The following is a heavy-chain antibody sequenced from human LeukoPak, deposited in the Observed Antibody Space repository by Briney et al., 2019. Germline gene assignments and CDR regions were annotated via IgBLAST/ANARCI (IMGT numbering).Heavy chain of an antibody. V-gene: IGHV4-39*07. D-gene: IGHD1-26*01. CDR2: IYYSGST. CDR3: ARDGLLERVGAMGPVDY. CDR1: GGSISSSSYY. Sequence: KPSETLSLTCTVSGGSISSSSYYWGWIRQPPGKGLEWIGSIYYSGSTYYNPSLKSRVTISVDTSKNQFSLKLSSVTAADTAVYYCARDGLLERVGAMGPVDYWGQGTLDTVSS. J-gene: IGHJ4*02.